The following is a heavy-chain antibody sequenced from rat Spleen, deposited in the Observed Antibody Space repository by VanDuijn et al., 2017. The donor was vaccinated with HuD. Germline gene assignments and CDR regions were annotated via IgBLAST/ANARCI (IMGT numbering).Heavy chain of an antibody. D-gene: IGHD1-4*01. CDR2: IWNTGDT. CDR1: GFSLIRYN. CDR3: AREYLTTGVMDA. Sequence: QVQLKESGPGLVQPSQTLSLTCTVSGFSLIRYNVYWVRQPPGKGLEWMGVIWNTGDTRYNSALKSRLSINKDTSKSQVFLKMNSLQTEDTATYFCAREYLTTGVMDAWGQGASVTVSS. V-gene: IGHV2-41*01. J-gene: IGHJ4*01.